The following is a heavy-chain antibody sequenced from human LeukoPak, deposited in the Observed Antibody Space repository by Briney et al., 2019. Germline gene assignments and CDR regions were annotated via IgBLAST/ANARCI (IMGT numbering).Heavy chain of an antibody. CDR2: IYYSGST. D-gene: IGHD2-15*01. J-gene: IGHJ4*02. CDR3: ARHVGIDFDY. Sequence: PSETLSLTCTVYGGSISSSSYYWGWIRQPPGKGLEWIGSIYYSGSTYYNPSLKSRVTISVDTSKNQFSLKLSSVTAADTAVYYCARHVGIDFDYWGQGTLVTVSS. V-gene: IGHV4-39*01. CDR1: GGSISSSSYY.